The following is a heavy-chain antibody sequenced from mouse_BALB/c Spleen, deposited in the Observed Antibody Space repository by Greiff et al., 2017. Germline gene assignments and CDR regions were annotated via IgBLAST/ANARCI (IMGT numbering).Heavy chain of an antibody. J-gene: IGHJ2*01. CDR3: ARDYYGSSYFDY. V-gene: IGHV14-3*02. D-gene: IGHD1-1*01. CDR1: GFNIKDTY. Sequence: DVQLQESGAELVKPGASVKLSCTASGFNIKDTYMHWVKQRPEQGLEWIGRIYPANGNTKYDPKFQGKATITADTSSNTAYLQLSSLTSEDTAVYYCARDYYGSSYFDYWGQGTTLTVSA. CDR2: IYPANGNT.